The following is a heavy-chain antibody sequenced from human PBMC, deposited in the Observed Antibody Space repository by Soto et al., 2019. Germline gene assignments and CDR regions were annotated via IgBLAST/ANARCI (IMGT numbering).Heavy chain of an antibody. J-gene: IGHJ5*02. CDR2: IYPGDSDT. CDR1: GYSFTSNW. Sequence: PGESLKISCKGSGYSFTSNWIGWVRQMPGKGLEWMGIIYPGDSDTRYSPSFQGQVTISADKSISTAYLQWSSLKASDTAMYYCARLSVGFWSGYYTQKYRVNRFDPWGQGTLVTVSS. V-gene: IGHV5-51*01. CDR3: ARLSVGFWSGYYTQKYRVNRFDP. D-gene: IGHD3-3*01.